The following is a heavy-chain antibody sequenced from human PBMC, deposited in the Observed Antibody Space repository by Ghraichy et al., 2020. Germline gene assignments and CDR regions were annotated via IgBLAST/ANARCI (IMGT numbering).Heavy chain of an antibody. D-gene: IGHD2/OR15-2a*01. J-gene: IGHJ4*02. CDR1: GFTFATSA. CDR3: AKPSRKEYYFEN. Sequence: GGSLRLSCVTSGFTFATSAVSWVRQAPGEGLEWVSITGGSGRSTFYARSVKGRFTMSRDNSKNTVYLQMNSLRAEDSAVYYCAKPSRKEYYFENWGQGTLVTVSS. CDR2: TGGSGRST. V-gene: IGHV3-23*01.